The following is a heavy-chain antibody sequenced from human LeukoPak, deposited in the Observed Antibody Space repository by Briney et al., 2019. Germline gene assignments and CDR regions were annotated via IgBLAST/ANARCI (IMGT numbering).Heavy chain of an antibody. Sequence: GASVKVSCKASGGTFSSYAISWVRQAPGQGLEWVGRIIPILGIANYAQKFQGRVTITADKSTSTAYMELSSLRSEDTAVYYCARDIKPYYYDSSGYYQYYFDYWGQGTLVTVSS. CDR3: ARDIKPYYYDSSGYYQYYFDY. J-gene: IGHJ4*02. V-gene: IGHV1-69*04. D-gene: IGHD3-22*01. CDR1: GGTFSSYA. CDR2: IIPILGIA.